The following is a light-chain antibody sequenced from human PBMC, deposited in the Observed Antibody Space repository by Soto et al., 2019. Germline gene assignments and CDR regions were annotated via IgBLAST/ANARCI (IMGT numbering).Light chain of an antibody. CDR1: QTVASN. CDR3: QQYHNWPPQYT. J-gene: IGKJ2*01. V-gene: IGKV3-15*01. CDR2: GAS. Sequence: EIVMTQSPASLSVSPGDGATLSCRASQTVASNLAWYQQKPGQGPRLLIHGASTRAAGVPARFSGSGSRTDFTLTISSLQSEDFAVYYCQQYHNWPPQYTFGQGTKLQIK.